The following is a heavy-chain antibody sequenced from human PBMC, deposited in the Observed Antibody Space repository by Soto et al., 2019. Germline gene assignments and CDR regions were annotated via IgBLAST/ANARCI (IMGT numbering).Heavy chain of an antibody. CDR2: IWPGDSDT. J-gene: IGHJ6*01. CDR1: GHKFSSYW. D-gene: IGHD1-26*01. V-gene: IGHV5-51*01. Sequence: GESLKISCRASGHKFSSYWIGWVRQMPGKGLEWMGVIWPGDSDTRYSPSFQGQATISVDKSITTAYLQWNSLKASDTAIYFCARHSLYSDSPYLCMDVWGQRPTVTVSP. CDR3: ARHSLYSDSPYLCMDV.